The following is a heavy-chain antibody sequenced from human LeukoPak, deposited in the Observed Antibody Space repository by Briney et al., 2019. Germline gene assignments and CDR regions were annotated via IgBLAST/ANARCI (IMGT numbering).Heavy chain of an antibody. CDR1: GFTVSSNY. V-gene: IGHV3-53*01. CDR2: IYSGGST. Sequence: GGSLRLSCAASGFTVSSNYMSWVRQAPGKGLEWVSVIYSGGSTYYADSVKGRFTISRDNSKNTLYLQMNSLRAEDTAVYYCARLDAPGVVTLDYYYYGMDVWGQGTTVTVSS. CDR3: ARLDAPGVVTLDYYYYGMDV. D-gene: IGHD3-3*01. J-gene: IGHJ6*02.